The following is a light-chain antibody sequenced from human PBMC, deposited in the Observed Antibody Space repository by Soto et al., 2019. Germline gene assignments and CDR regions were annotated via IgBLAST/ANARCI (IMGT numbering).Light chain of an antibody. CDR2: DAS. CDR1: QSISRR. CDR3: QQYSNLPLT. V-gene: IGKV3-15*01. Sequence: EIVLTQSPTTLSVSPGERATLSCRASQSISRRLAWYQLKPGQAPRLLIYDASTGATGVPARFSGSGSGTEFTLIISSLQSEDFAVYYCQQYSNLPLTFGQGTRLDIE. J-gene: IGKJ5*01.